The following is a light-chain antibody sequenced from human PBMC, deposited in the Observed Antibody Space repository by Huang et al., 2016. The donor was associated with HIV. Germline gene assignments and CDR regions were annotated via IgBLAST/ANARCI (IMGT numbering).Light chain of an antibody. V-gene: IGKV1-39*01. CDR1: QTITTY. J-gene: IGKJ4*01. CDR3: QQSYFTPLT. CDR2: CAS. Sequence: DIPMTQSPSSLSASVGDRVTLTCRASQTITTYLSWYQQKPGKAPKLLIYCASSLHSGVPSRFSGSGSGTDFTLTISSLQPEDVATYYCQQSYFTPLTFGGGTRLDIK.